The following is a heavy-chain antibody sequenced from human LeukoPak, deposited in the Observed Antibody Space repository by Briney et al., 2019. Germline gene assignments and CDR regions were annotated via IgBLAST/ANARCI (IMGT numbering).Heavy chain of an antibody. CDR3: ARASGWPLSYYYYYYMDV. V-gene: IGHV4-34*01. Sequence: SETLSPTCAVYGGSFSGYYWSWIRQPPGKGLEWIGEINHSGSTNYNPSLKSRVTISVDTSKNQFSLKLSSVTAADTAVYYCARASGWPLSYYYYYYMDVWGKGTTVTVSS. D-gene: IGHD6-19*01. J-gene: IGHJ6*03. CDR1: GGSFSGYY. CDR2: INHSGST.